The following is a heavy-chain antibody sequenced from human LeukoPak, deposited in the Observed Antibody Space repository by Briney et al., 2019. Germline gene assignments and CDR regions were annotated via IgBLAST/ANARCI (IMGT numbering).Heavy chain of an antibody. CDR1: GGSFSGYY. J-gene: IGHJ4*02. V-gene: IGHV4-34*01. CDR2: INHSGST. Sequence: PSETLSLTCAVYGGSFSGYYWSWIRQPPGKGLEWIGEINHSGSTNYNPSLKSRVTTSVDTSKNQFSLKLSSVTAADTAVYYCARGKVIDYWGQGTLVTVSS. CDR3: ARGKVIDY.